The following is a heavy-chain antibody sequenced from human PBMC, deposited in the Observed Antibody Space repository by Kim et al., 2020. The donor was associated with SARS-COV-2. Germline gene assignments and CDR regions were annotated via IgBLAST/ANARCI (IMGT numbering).Heavy chain of an antibody. V-gene: IGHV4-39*01. Sequence: SETLSLTCTVSGGSITSSRYYWGWIRQPPGKGLEWIGSINYGGYIYYKPSLKSRVTISVDTSKYQFSMKLTSVTAADTAVYYSARQWAVARCFDPWGQGT. CDR2: INYGGYI. CDR3: ARQWAVARCFDP. CDR1: GGSITSSRYY. J-gene: IGHJ5*02. D-gene: IGHD6-19*01.